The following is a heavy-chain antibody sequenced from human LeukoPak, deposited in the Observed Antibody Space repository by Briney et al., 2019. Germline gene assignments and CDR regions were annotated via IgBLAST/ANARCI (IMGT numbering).Heavy chain of an antibody. CDR2: INPNSGGT. D-gene: IGHD6-13*01. V-gene: IGHV1-2*04. Sequence: ASVKVSCKASGYTFTGYYMHWVRQAPGQGLESMGWINPNSGGTNYAQKFQGWVTMTRDTSISTAYMELSRLRSDDTAVYYCARGGLIRQLAKYNWFDPWGQGTLVTVSS. CDR1: GYTFTGYY. J-gene: IGHJ5*02. CDR3: ARGGLIRQLAKYNWFDP.